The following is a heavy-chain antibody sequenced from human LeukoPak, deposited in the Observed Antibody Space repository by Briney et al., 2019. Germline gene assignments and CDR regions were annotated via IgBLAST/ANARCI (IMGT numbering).Heavy chain of an antibody. CDR2: VYYSGST. V-gene: IGHV4-59*12. J-gene: IGHJ6*02. CDR3: ARLGTSYYYGVDV. Sequence: SETLSLTCTVSGGSISSYYWSWIRQPPGKGLEWIGYVYYSGSTNYNPSLKSRVTMSVDTSKNQFSLKVNSVSAADTAVYYCARLGTSYYYGVDVWGQGTTVTVSS. D-gene: IGHD7-27*01. CDR1: GGSISSYY.